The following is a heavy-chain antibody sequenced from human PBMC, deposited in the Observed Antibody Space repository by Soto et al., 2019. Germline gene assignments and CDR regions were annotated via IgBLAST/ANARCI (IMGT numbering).Heavy chain of an antibody. J-gene: IGHJ6*02. CDR1: GGSISNHF. V-gene: IGHV4-59*11. CDR3: AREGQMPQHFGMDV. D-gene: IGHD3-3*01. Sequence: PSETLSLTCSVSGGSISNHFWSWIRQTPTKPLEWIGYVMHNGNTHYNPSFTSRVKISVDLPKNEFSLMLRSVTAADTALYYCAREGQMPQHFGMDVWGQGIQVTVSS. CDR2: VMHNGNT.